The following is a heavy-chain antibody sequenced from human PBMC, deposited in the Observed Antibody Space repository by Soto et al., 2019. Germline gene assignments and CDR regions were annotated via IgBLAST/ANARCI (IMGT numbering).Heavy chain of an antibody. CDR1: GFTFSSYG. CDR2: ISYDGSNK. V-gene: IGHV3-30*18. D-gene: IGHD3-22*01. CDR3: AKDLVSYYDSSGYSEVFDI. J-gene: IGHJ3*02. Sequence: PGGSLRLSCAASGFTFSSYGMRWVRQAPGKGLEWVAVISYDGSNKYYADSVKGRFTISRDNSKNTLYLQMNSLRAEDTAVYYCAKDLVSYYDSSGYSEVFDIWGQGTMVT.